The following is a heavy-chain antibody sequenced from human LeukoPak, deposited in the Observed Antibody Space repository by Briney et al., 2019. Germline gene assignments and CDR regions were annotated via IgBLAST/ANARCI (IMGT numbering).Heavy chain of an antibody. V-gene: IGHV4-59*08. CDR3: ARSVIGTRSKFRY. J-gene: IGHJ4*02. CDR1: GGSINTYS. CDR2: ISYSGST. Sequence: SETLTLICTGPGGSINTYSGSGLRQPPGKGLEWIGYISYSGSTNYNPSLKSRVTIPIDTSKNQFALKLSSVPAADTAVYYCARSVIGTRSKFRYSSQGTLVTVSS. D-gene: IGHD1/OR15-1a*01.